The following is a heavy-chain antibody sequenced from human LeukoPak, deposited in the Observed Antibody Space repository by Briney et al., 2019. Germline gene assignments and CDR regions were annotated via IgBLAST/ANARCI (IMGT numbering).Heavy chain of an antibody. CDR2: ISSSSSYI. J-gene: IGHJ4*02. CDR1: GFTFSSYS. CDR3: ARAGYSSLWHPYYFDY. D-gene: IGHD6-13*01. Sequence: GGSLRLSCAASGFTFSSYSMNWVRQAPGQGLEWVSSISSSSSYIYYADSVKGRFTISRDNAKNSLYLQMNSLRAEDTAVYYCARAGYSSLWHPYYFDYWGQGTLVTVSS. V-gene: IGHV3-21*01.